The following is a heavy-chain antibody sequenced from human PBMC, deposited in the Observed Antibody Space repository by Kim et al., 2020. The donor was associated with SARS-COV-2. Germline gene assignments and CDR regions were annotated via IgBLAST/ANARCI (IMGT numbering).Heavy chain of an antibody. CDR3: ARDLLGAVAGTSDY. J-gene: IGHJ4*02. V-gene: IGHV3-7*01. CDR1: GFTFSSYW. CDR2: VKQDGSEK. D-gene: IGHD6-19*01. Sequence: GGSLRLSCAASGFTFSSYWMSWVRQAPGKGLEWVANVKQDGSEKYYVDSVKGRFTISRDNAKNSLYLQMSSLRAEDTAVYYCARDLLGAVAGTSDYWGQGTLVTSPQ.